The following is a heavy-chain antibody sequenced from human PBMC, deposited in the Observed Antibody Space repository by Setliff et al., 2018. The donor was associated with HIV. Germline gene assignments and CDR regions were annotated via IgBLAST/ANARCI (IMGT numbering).Heavy chain of an antibody. J-gene: IGHJ6*03. Sequence: ASVKVSCKASGFPFSSYGISWVRQAPGQGLEWMGWISAYNGKTEYAQNFQGRVTMTTDISTSTAWTSTSTAYMELRSLRSDDTAVYYCARARRDSYDRGRRNHYYIDVWGKGTTVTVSS. CDR1: GFPFSSYG. V-gene: IGHV1-18*01. CDR2: ISAYNGKT. CDR3: ARARRDSYDRGRRNHYYIDV. D-gene: IGHD3-22*01.